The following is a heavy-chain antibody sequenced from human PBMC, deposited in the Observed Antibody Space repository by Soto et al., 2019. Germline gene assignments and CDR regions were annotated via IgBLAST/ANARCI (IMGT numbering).Heavy chain of an antibody. CDR3: ARGRIVVVVAATGSWFDP. Sequence: XASLALPCAVCGGCFSGYYWSWIRQPPGKGLEWIGEINHSGSTNYNPSLKSRVTISVDTSKNQFSLKLSSVTAADTAVYYCARGRIVVVVAATGSWFDPWGQRTLVTVSS. J-gene: IGHJ5*02. D-gene: IGHD2-15*01. V-gene: IGHV4-34*01. CDR1: GGCFSGYY. CDR2: INHSGST.